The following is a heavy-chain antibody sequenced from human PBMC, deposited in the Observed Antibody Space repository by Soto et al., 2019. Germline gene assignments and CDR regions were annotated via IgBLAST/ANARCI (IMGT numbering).Heavy chain of an antibody. Sequence: GGSLRLSCAASGFIFSGYGMHWVRQAPGKGPEWVGIIWYDGSIKYYADSVKGRFTISRDNSRNTLFLQMNSLRAEDTAVYYCARVDCSGNNCRPYSYYQMDVWGPGTTVTVSS. CDR2: IWYDGSIK. J-gene: IGHJ6*02. D-gene: IGHD2-15*01. CDR1: GFIFSGYG. CDR3: ARVDCSGNNCRPYSYYQMDV. V-gene: IGHV3-33*01.